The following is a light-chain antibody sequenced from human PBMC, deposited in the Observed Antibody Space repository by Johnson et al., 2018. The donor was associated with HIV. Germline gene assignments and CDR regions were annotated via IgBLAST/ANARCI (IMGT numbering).Light chain of an antibody. CDR1: RSNIGNNY. CDR2: NNS. Sequence: QSALTQPPSVSAAPGQKVTISCSGSRSNIGNNYVSWYQQLPGTAPKFLISNNSKRPSGIPDRFSGSKSGTSATLAITGLQTGDEADYYCGTWDNSLNAVFGTGTKVTVL. CDR3: GTWDNSLNAV. V-gene: IGLV1-51*01. J-gene: IGLJ1*01.